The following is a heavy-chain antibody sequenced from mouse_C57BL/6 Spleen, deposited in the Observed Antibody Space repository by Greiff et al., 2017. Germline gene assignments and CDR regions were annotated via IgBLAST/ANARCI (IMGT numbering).Heavy chain of an antibody. CDR3: ARADYGSGYYSIDY. Sequence: EVQLLQSGAELVRPGCSVKLSCKTSGYTFTSYGIYWVKQRPGQGLEWLGYIYVGNGYTEYHEKFKGKATLTTYTSSSTIYMQLSSRTSEDSAIYFCARADYGSGYYSIDYWGQGTSVTVSS. V-gene: IGHV1-58*01. D-gene: IGHD1-1*01. CDR2: IYVGNGYT. J-gene: IGHJ4*01. CDR1: GYTFTSYG.